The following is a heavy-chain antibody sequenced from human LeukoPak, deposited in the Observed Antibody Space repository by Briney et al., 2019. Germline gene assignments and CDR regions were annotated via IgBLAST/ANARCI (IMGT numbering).Heavy chain of an antibody. CDR2: IYPGDSDT. Sequence: GESLKISCKGSGYSFTNYWIGWVRQMPGKGLEWMGIIYPGDSDTRYSPSFQGQAAISADKSISTAYLQWSSLKASDTAIYYCATYSSSFGYSFDYWGQGTLVTVSS. CDR1: GYSFTNYW. V-gene: IGHV5-51*01. J-gene: IGHJ4*02. D-gene: IGHD6-13*01. CDR3: ATYSSSFGYSFDY.